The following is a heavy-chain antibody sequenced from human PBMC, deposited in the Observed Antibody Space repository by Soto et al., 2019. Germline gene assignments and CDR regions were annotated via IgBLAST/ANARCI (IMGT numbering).Heavy chain of an antibody. V-gene: IGHV1-2*04. CDR1: GYTFTGYY. Sequence: ASVKVSCKASGYTFTGYYMHWVRQAPGQGLEWMGWINPNSGGTNYAQKFQGWVTMTRDTSISTAYMELSRLRSDDTAVYYCARGLSGYCSSTSCYSVHGFDPWGQGTLVTVSS. D-gene: IGHD2-2*03. CDR2: INPNSGGT. J-gene: IGHJ5*02. CDR3: ARGLSGYCSSTSCYSVHGFDP.